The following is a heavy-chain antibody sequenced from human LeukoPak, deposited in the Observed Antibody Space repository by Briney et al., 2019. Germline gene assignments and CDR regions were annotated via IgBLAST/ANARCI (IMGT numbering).Heavy chain of an antibody. CDR3: ARDEGGDFFDY. V-gene: IGHV3-48*03. CDR1: GFSFSNYE. Sequence: GGSLRLSCAASGFSFSNYEMTWVRQAPGKGLEWVSYISRSGSTTYYADSVEGRFTISRDNAKNSVSLQMNNLRAEDTAVYYCARDEGGDFFDYWGQGTLVTVSS. CDR2: ISRSGSTT. J-gene: IGHJ4*02.